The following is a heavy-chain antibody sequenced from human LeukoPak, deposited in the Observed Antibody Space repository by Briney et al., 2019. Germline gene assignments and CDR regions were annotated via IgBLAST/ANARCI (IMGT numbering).Heavy chain of an antibody. D-gene: IGHD4-23*01. CDR3: ARVSGDYGGHFDY. J-gene: IGHJ4*02. CDR1: GGSISSGGYS. Sequence: SETLSLTCAVSGGSISSGGYSWSWIRQPPGKGLEWIGYIYHSGSTYYNPSLKSRVTISVDRSKNQFSLKLSSVTAADTAVYYCARVSGDYGGHFDYWGQGTLVTVSS. V-gene: IGHV4-30-2*01. CDR2: IYHSGST.